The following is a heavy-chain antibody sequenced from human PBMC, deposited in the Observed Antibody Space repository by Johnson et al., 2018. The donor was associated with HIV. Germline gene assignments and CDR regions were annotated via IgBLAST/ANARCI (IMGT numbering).Heavy chain of an antibody. D-gene: IGHD3-3*01. CDR2: IRYDESNK. V-gene: IGHV3-30*02. CDR1: GFTFSSSG. Sequence: QMQLVESGGGVVRPGGSLRLSCAASGFTFSSSGMHWVRQAPDQGLAWVAFIRYDESNKYYADSVKGRFTISRDNSKNTLYLQMNSLRAEHTAIYYCAKTAWVFEGDASDIWGQGTMVTVSS. CDR3: AKTAWVFEGDASDI. J-gene: IGHJ3*02.